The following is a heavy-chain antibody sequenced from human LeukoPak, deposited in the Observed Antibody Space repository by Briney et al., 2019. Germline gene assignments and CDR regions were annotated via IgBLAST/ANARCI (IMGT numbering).Heavy chain of an antibody. CDR1: GFTFSSHS. CDR2: ISSSSSTI. Sequence: GGSLRLSCAASGFTFSSHSMNWVRQAPGKGLEWVSYISSSSSTIYYADSVKGRFTISRDNAKNSLYLQMNSLRAEDTAVYYCAELGITMIGGVWGKGTTVTISS. J-gene: IGHJ6*04. CDR3: AELGITMIGGV. V-gene: IGHV3-48*01. D-gene: IGHD3-10*02.